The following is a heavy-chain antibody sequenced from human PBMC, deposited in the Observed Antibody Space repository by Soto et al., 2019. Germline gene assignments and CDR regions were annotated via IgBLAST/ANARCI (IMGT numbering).Heavy chain of an antibody. CDR1: GGSISSYY. Sequence: SETLSLTCTVSGGSISSYYWSWIRQPPGKGLEWIGYIYYSGSTNYNPSLKSRVTISVDTSKNQFSLKLSSVTAADTAVYYCARRVGYGDYDYWGQGTLVTVSS. CDR3: ARRVGYGDYDY. V-gene: IGHV4-59*08. J-gene: IGHJ4*02. CDR2: IYYSGST. D-gene: IGHD4-17*01.